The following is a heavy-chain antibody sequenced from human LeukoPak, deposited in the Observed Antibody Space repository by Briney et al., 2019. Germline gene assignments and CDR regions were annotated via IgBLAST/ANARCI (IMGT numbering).Heavy chain of an antibody. CDR2: INAANGNT. Sequence: ASVKVSCKTSGFTFTTYTMHWVRQAPGQRLEWMGWINAANGNTQYSQKFQGRVTITRDTSASTAYMELSSLRSEDTAVYYCARGAPIRVAVAATFDPWGREPWSPSPQ. D-gene: IGHD6-19*01. J-gene: IGHJ5*02. V-gene: IGHV1-3*01. CDR3: ARGAPIRVAVAATFDP. CDR1: GFTFTTYT.